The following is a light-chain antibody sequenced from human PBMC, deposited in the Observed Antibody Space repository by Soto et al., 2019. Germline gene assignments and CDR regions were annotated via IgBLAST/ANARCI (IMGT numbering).Light chain of an antibody. CDR1: QGLSSD. J-gene: IGKJ5*01. V-gene: IGKV1-9*01. Sequence: DIQLTQSPSFLSASVGDGVTITCRASQGLSSDLAWYQQKPGKAPKLLIYAASTLQSGVPSRFSGSGSGTEFTLTISSLQPEDFAAYYCQQLNSYPITFGQGTRLEMK. CDR2: AAS. CDR3: QQLNSYPIT.